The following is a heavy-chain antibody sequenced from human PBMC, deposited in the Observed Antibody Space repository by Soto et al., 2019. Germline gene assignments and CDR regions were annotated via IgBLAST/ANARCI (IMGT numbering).Heavy chain of an antibody. J-gene: IGHJ5*02. Sequence: GASVKVSCKASGGTFSSYTISWVRQAPGQGLERIGRTIPILGIANYAQKFQGRVTITADKSTSTAYMELSSLRSEDTALYYCARGYCSGGSCYSDKGVDPWGQGTLVTVSS. CDR1: GGTFSSYT. CDR2: TIPILGIA. CDR3: ARGYCSGGSCYSDKGVDP. D-gene: IGHD2-15*01. V-gene: IGHV1-69*02.